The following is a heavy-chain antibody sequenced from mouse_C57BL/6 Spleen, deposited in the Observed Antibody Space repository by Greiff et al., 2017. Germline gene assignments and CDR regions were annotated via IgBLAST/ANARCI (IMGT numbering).Heavy chain of an antibody. V-gene: IGHV14-4*01. CDR3: TTYRHYGEPYFDY. D-gene: IGHD1-1*02. J-gene: IGHJ2*01. CDR1: GFNFTDDY. Sequence: EVQLQQSGAELVRPGASVKLSCTASGFNFTDDYMYWVKQRPEQGLEWIGRIDPENGDTYYASKFQGKATITADTSPNTAYLQLSSLTSEDTAVYYCTTYRHYGEPYFDYGGQGTTLTVSS. CDR2: IDPENGDT.